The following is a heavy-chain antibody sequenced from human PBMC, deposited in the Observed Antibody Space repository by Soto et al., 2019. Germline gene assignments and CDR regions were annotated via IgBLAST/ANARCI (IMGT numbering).Heavy chain of an antibody. CDR3: ARGLNYFDHHAFDI. CDR1: GFTVSNNY. CDR2: IYSGGST. V-gene: IGHV3-53*01. J-gene: IGHJ3*02. D-gene: IGHD3-10*01. Sequence: PGRSLRLSFAASGFTVSNNYMVWVRQAPGKGLEVVSVIYSGGSTYYADSVKGRFTISRDKSNNTLYLQMNTLRAEDTAVYYCARGLNYFDHHAFDIWRQGAIVTVSS.